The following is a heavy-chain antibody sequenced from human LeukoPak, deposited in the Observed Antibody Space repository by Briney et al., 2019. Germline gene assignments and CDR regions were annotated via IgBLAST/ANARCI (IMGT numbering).Heavy chain of an antibody. V-gene: IGHV3-30*18. CDR2: ISFDGSRR. D-gene: IGHD4-17*01. CDR3: AKEGTDYGDYPYFFDY. J-gene: IGHJ4*02. Sequence: PGRSLRLSCAASGFTFSSYGMHWVRQAPGKGLEWVAIISFDGSRRFYADSVRGRFTVSRDNSKNTLFLQMDSLSADDTGVYYCAKEGTDYGDYPYFFDYWGQGTLVTVSS. CDR1: GFTFSSYG.